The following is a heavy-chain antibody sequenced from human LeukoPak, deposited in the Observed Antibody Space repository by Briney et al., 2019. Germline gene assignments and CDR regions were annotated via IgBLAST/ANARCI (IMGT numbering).Heavy chain of an antibody. CDR3: ARVLWQRRFDP. J-gene: IGHJ5*02. D-gene: IGHD6-25*01. CDR1: GGSFSGYY. Sequence: KPSETLSLTCAVYGGSFSGYYWSWIRQPPGKGLEWIGEINHSGSTNYNPSLKSRVTISVDTSKNQFSLKLSSVTAADTAVYYCARVLWQRRFDPWGQGTLVTVSS. CDR2: INHSGST. V-gene: IGHV4-34*01.